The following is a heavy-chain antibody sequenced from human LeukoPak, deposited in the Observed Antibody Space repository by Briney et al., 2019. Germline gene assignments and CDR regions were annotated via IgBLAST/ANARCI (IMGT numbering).Heavy chain of an antibody. D-gene: IGHD3-16*01. V-gene: IGHV3-33*01. CDR2: MWVWNDGSNE. Sequence: GGSLRFSCTASGFTFSNYGMHWVRQAPGKGLEWVAVMWVWNDGSNEYYADSVKGRFTIARDSSKNTLYLQMVSLRAEDTADYYCARDRFPHDDAHYGMDVWGQGTAVTVSS. J-gene: IGHJ6*02. CDR1: GFTFSNYG. CDR3: ARDRFPHDDAHYGMDV.